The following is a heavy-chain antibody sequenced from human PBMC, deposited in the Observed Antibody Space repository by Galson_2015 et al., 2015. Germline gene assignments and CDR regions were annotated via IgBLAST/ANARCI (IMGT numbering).Heavy chain of an antibody. CDR2: LSWNRGSR. Sequence: SLRLSCAASGFNFDDYAMHWVRQAPGKGLEWVSGLSWNRGSRGDADSVKGRFTISRDNAKYSLYLQMNSQRAEDTALYYCAKDIAPGRDYIDYWGQGTLVTVSS. J-gene: IGHJ4*02. CDR1: GFNFDDYA. V-gene: IGHV3-9*01. CDR3: AKDIAPGRDYIDY.